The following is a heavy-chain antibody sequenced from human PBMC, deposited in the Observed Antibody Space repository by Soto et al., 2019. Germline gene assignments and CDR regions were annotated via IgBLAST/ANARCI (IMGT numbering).Heavy chain of an antibody. CDR1: GGSISSGDYY. CDR3: DRELTGYRLGHGEVY. D-gene: IGHD5-18*01. Sequence: PSETLSLTCTVSGGSISSGDYYWNWSRQPPGKGLEWIGYIYFSGSTYYNPSLKSRVIISLDTSKNQFSLRLSSVTAADTAVYYCDRELTGYRLGHGEVYWGQGSLVTVYS. J-gene: IGHJ4*02. CDR2: IYFSGST. V-gene: IGHV4-30-4*01.